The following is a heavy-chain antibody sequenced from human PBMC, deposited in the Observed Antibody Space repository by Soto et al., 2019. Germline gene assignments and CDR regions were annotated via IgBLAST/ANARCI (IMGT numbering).Heavy chain of an antibody. V-gene: IGHV1-69*13. J-gene: IGHJ5*02. Sequence: SVKVSCKASGYTFTSYGISWVRQAPGQGLEWMGGIIPIFGTANYAQKFQGRVTITADESTSTAYMELSSLRSEDTAVYYCARGYSYGLYNWFDPWGQGTLVTVSS. CDR3: ARGYSYGLYNWFDP. CDR2: IIPIFGTA. D-gene: IGHD5-18*01. CDR1: GYTFTSYG.